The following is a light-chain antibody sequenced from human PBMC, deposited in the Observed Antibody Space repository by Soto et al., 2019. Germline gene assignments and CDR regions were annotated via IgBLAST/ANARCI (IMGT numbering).Light chain of an antibody. J-gene: IGLJ2*01. CDR3: QTWGTGVV. V-gene: IGLV4-69*01. CDR2: LNSDGSH. CDR1: SGHSNYA. Sequence: QPVLTQSPSASASLGASVKLTCTLSSGHSNYAIAWHQQQPEKGPRYLMKLNSDGSHSKGDGIPDRFSGSSSGAERYLTISSLQSEDEADYYCQTWGTGVVFGGGTKVTVL.